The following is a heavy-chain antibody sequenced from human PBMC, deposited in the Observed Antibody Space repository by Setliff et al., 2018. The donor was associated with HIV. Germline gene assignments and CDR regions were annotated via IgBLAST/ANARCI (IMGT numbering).Heavy chain of an antibody. CDR3: ARAPYVWKTHRTLYHYFAT. J-gene: IGHJ4*02. CDR2: VHYSGTT. D-gene: IGHD3-16*01. CDR1: GGSFSGYY. Sequence: SETLSLTCAVYGGSFSGYYWSWIRQPPGKGLECIGYVHYSGTTYYNPSLKSRVAISVDTSKNQFSLKLSSVTAADTAVYYCARAPYVWKTHRTLYHYFATWGQGTLVTVSS. V-gene: IGHV4-59*08.